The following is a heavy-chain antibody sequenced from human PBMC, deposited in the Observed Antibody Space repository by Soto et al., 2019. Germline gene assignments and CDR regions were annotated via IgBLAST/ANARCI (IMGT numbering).Heavy chain of an antibody. J-gene: IGHJ4*02. CDR2: IHWHNDK. V-gene: IGHV2-5*01. D-gene: IGHD6-19*01. CDR1: GFSLSTSGVG. CDR3: ARRYASGWLFDYLDH. Sequence: QITLKESGPTLVKPTETLTLTCTFSGFSLSTSGVGVGWIRQPPGKALEWLALIHWHNDKLYSPSLKTRLSITKATSKSQVVLTITSMDPVDTATYFCARRYASGWLFDYLDHWGQATLVTVSS.